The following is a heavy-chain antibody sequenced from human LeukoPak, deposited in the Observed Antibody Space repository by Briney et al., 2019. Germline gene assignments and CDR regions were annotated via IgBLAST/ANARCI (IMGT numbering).Heavy chain of an antibody. D-gene: IGHD3-22*01. Sequence: ASVKVSCKASGYTFINYIISWVRQAPGQGLEWMGWISAYSGNTKYAQNLQGRVTMTTDTSTSTAYMELRSLRPDDTAVYYCARDSYDSSDEGSNYNWFDPWGQGTLVTVSS. J-gene: IGHJ5*02. CDR3: ARDSYDSSDEGSNYNWFDP. V-gene: IGHV1-18*01. CDR1: GYTFINYI. CDR2: ISAYSGNT.